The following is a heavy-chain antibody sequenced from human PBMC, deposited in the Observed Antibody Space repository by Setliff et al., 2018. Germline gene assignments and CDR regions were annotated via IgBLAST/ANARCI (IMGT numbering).Heavy chain of an antibody. V-gene: IGHV4-39*01. J-gene: IGHJ5*02. Sequence: PSETLSLTCAVSGASIRNNYYWGWIRQSPGTGLEWIGSIFYNGMAYYNPSLKSRVTMSVDTSKNQFSLKLSSVTAADTAVYYCARPYCSGGSCYSGWFDPWGQGTLVTVSS. D-gene: IGHD2-15*01. CDR1: GASIRNNYY. CDR2: IFYNGMA. CDR3: ARPYCSGGSCYSGWFDP.